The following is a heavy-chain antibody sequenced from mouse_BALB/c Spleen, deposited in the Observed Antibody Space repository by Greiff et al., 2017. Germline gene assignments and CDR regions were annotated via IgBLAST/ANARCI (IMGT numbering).Heavy chain of an antibody. CDR2: IWSGGST. J-gene: IGHJ4*01. D-gene: IGHD2-3*01. V-gene: IGHV2-2*02. CDR3: ARDGYPPYYAMDY. Sequence: VQRVESGPGLVQPSQSLSITCTVSGFSLTSYGVHWVRQSPGKGLEWLGVIWSGGSTDYNAAFISRLSISKDNSKSQVFFKMNSLQANDTAIYYCARDGYPPYYAMDYWGQGTSVTVSS. CDR1: GFSLTSYG.